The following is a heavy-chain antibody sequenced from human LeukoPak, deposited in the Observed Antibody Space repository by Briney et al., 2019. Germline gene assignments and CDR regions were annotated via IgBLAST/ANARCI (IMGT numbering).Heavy chain of an antibody. CDR2: IYYSGST. D-gene: IGHD5-24*01. Sequence: SETLSLTCTVSGGSISSYYWSWIRQPPGKGLEWIGYIYYSGSTNYNPSLKSRVTISVDTSKNQFSLKLSSVTAADTAVYYCARHSRRDGYNRGVYWGQGTLVTVSS. CDR3: ARHSRRDGYNRGVY. V-gene: IGHV4-59*08. CDR1: GGSISSYY. J-gene: IGHJ4*02.